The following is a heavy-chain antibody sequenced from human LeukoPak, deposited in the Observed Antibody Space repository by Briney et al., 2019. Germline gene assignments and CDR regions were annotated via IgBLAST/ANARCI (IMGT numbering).Heavy chain of an antibody. D-gene: IGHD4-17*01. CDR2: ISYDESNK. V-gene: IGHV3-30-3*01. J-gene: IGHJ1*01. CDR3: ARDLTTVTTGYFQH. CDR1: GFTFSSYA. Sequence: GRSLRFSCAASGFTFSSYAMHWVRQAPGKGLEWVAVISYDESNKYYADSVKGRFTISRDNSKNTLYLQMNSLRAEDTAVYYCARDLTTVTTGYFQHWGQGTLVTVSS.